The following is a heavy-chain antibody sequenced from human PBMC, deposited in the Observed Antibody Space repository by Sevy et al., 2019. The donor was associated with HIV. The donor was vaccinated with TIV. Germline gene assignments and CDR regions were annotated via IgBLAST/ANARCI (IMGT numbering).Heavy chain of an antibody. Sequence: ASVKVSCKFSGHTLTELPIHWVRQAPGKRLEWMGRFDPEDGERIYALKFQGRVTMTEDTSTDTAYMELSSLRSEDTALYYCASTREYYSDNSGYLDYWGQGTLVTVSS. CDR2: FDPEDGER. J-gene: IGHJ4*02. CDR3: ASTREYYSDNSGYLDY. CDR1: GHTLTELP. D-gene: IGHD3-22*01. V-gene: IGHV1-24*01.